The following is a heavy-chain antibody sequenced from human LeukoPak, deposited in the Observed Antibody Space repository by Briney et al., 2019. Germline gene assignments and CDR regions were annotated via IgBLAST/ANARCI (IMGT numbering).Heavy chain of an antibody. CDR3: ARWTGSYDALDI. D-gene: IGHD1-26*01. CDR1: GFTFSSHS. Sequence: PGGSLRLSCAASGFTFSSHSMNWVRQAPGKGLEWVSSISSSSCYIYYADSVKGRFTISRDNAKNSLYLQMNYLRAEDTAVYYCARWTGSYDALDIWGQGTMVTVSS. V-gene: IGHV3-21*01. J-gene: IGHJ3*02. CDR2: ISSSSCYI.